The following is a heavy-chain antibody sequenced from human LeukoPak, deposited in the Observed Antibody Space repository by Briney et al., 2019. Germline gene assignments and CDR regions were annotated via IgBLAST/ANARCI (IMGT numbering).Heavy chain of an antibody. J-gene: IGHJ6*03. CDR3: ARVKSAAGYYYYMDV. D-gene: IGHD6-13*01. CDR2: INPNSGGT. Sequence: ASVKVSCKASGGTFSSYAISWVRQAPGQGLEWMGWINPNSGGTNYAQKFQGRVTMTRDTAISTAYMELSRLRSDDTAVYYCARVKSAAGYYYYMDVWGKGTTVTVSS. V-gene: IGHV1-2*02. CDR1: GGTFSSYA.